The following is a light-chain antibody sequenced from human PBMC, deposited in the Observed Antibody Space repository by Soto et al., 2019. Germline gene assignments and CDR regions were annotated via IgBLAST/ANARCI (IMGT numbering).Light chain of an antibody. CDR3: SSYTSSSTLEV. J-gene: IGLJ1*01. V-gene: IGLV2-14*01. Sequence: QSALTQPASVSGSPGQSITISCTGTSGDVGGYKYVSWYQQHPAKAPKLMIYDVSNRPSGVSNRFSGSKSGNTASLTISGLQAEDEADYYCSSYTSSSTLEVFGTGTKLTVL. CDR1: SGDVGGYKY. CDR2: DVS.